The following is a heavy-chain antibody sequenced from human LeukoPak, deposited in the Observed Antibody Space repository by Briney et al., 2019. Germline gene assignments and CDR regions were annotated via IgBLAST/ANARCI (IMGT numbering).Heavy chain of an antibody. J-gene: IGHJ4*02. Sequence: GGSLRLSCGASGFTFSSYSMNWVRQAPGKGLEWVSSISSSSYIYYTDSVKGRFTISRDNAKNPLFLQMNSLRAEDTAVYYCARERTWIQPVDFWGQGTLVTVSS. D-gene: IGHD5-18*01. CDR3: ARERTWIQPVDF. CDR2: ISSSSYI. CDR1: GFTFSSYS. V-gene: IGHV3-21*01.